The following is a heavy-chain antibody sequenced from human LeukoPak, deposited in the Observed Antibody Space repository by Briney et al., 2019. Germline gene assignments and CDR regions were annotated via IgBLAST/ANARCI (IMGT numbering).Heavy chain of an antibody. D-gene: IGHD3-22*01. J-gene: IGHJ4*02. CDR3: AKYSSGYYYGLN. CDR1: GGSITINGYY. V-gene: IGHV4-31*03. Sequence: SETLSLTCTVSGGSITINGYYWTWIRRHPGKGLEWIGYIFHNGKAYYNPSQKSRATISVDTSKNQFSLSLRSVTAADTAFYYCAKYSSGYYYGLNWGQGALVTVAS. CDR2: IFHNGKA.